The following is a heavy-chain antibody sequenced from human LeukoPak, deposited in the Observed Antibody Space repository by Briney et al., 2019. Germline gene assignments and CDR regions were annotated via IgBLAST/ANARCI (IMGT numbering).Heavy chain of an antibody. J-gene: IGHJ3*02. CDR1: GGSISSYY. D-gene: IGHD5-18*01. Sequence: SETLSLTCTVSGGSISSYYWSWIRQPPGKGLEWIGYIYYSGSTNYNPSLKSRVTISVDTSKNQFSLKLSSVTAADTAVYYCARESRSYSYGAHYDAFDIWGQGTMVTVSS. CDR2: IYYSGST. CDR3: ARESRSYSYGAHYDAFDI. V-gene: IGHV4-59*01.